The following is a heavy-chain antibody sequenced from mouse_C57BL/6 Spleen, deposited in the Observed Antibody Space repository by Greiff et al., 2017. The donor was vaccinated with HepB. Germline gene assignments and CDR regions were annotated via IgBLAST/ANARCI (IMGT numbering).Heavy chain of an antibody. Sequence: EVQGVESGGGLVKPGGSLKLSCAASGFTFSDYGIHWVRQAPEKGLEWVAYISSGSSTIYYADTVKGRFTISRDNAKNTLFLQMTSLRSEDTAMYYCARQDYYGSSPYFDVWGTGTTVTVSS. J-gene: IGHJ1*03. D-gene: IGHD1-1*01. CDR2: ISSGSSTI. CDR1: GFTFSDYG. CDR3: ARQDYYGSSPYFDV. V-gene: IGHV5-17*01.